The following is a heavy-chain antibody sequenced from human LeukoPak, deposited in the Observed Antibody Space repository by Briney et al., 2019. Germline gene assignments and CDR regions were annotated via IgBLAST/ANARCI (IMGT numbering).Heavy chain of an antibody. V-gene: IGHV3-30*18. CDR2: ISYDGNDR. CDR1: GFTFSNYG. CDR3: AKDLGVRWRVPNYFDH. J-gene: IGHJ4*02. Sequence: GGSLRLSCATSGFTFSNYGMHWVRQAPGKGLEWVAVISYDGNDRYYADSVKGRFTISRDNSKNTLFLQLNSLRPEDTALYNCAKDLGVRWRVPNYFDHCGQGTLVTVSS. D-gene: IGHD6-19*01.